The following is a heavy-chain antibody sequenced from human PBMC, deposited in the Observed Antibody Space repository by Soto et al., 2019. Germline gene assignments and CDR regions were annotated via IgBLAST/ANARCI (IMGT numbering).Heavy chain of an antibody. J-gene: IGHJ5*02. CDR3: AKDPYGLTYNWFDP. V-gene: IGHV3-23*01. Sequence: GGSLRLSCAASGFTFGGYAMSWVRQAPGKGLEWVSAISGSGGSTYYADSVKGRFTISRDNSKNTLYLQMNSLRAEDTAVYYCAKDPYGLTYNWFDPWGQGTLVTVSS. CDR2: ISGSGGST. CDR1: GFTFGGYA. D-gene: IGHD3-10*01.